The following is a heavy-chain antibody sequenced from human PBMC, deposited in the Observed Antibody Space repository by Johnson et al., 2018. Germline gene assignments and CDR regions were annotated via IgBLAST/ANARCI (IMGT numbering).Heavy chain of an antibody. Sequence: VQLVQPGGGLVQXGGYLRLPCAVSGFNSNNYWLTWVRQAPGKGLEWVANINQAGRETYYVGSVKGRFTIARDIARYSLYLQMHSQVVWDTAVYCCARRYEYTGRYYRPGAFDIWGQGTRVTVS. V-gene: IGHV3-7*01. CDR2: INQAGRET. CDR3: ARRYEYTGRYYRPGAFDI. CDR1: GFNSNNYW. J-gene: IGHJ3*02. D-gene: IGHD1-26*01.